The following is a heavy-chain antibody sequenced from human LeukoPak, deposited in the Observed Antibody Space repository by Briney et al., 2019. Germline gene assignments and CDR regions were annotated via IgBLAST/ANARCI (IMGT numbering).Heavy chain of an antibody. CDR1: GYTFTSYD. Sequence: ASVKVSCKASGYTFTSYDINWVRQATGQGLEWTGWMNPNSGNTGYAQKFQGRVTMTRNTSISTAYMELSSLRSEDTAVYYCARADILTFDAFDIWGQGTMVTVSS. CDR2: MNPNSGNT. D-gene: IGHD3-9*01. V-gene: IGHV1-8*01. CDR3: ARADILTFDAFDI. J-gene: IGHJ3*02.